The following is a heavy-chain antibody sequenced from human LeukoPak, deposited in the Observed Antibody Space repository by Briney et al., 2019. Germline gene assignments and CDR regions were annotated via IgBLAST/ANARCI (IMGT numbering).Heavy chain of an antibody. CDR1: GYTFTSYD. J-gene: IGHJ3*02. CDR3: ARVYVEYSGYDWRAHDAFDI. V-gene: IGHV1-8*01. CDR2: MNPNSGNT. D-gene: IGHD5-12*01. Sequence: ASVKVSCKASGYTFTSYDINWVRQGTGQGLEWVGWMNPNSGNTGYAQKFQGRVTMTRNTSISTAYMELSSLRSEDTAVHYCARVYVEYSGYDWRAHDAFDIWGQGTMVTVSS.